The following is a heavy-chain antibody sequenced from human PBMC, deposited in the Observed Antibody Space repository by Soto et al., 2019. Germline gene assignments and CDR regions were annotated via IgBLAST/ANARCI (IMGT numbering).Heavy chain of an antibody. D-gene: IGHD3-3*01. CDR1: GFTFTSYG. J-gene: IGHJ4*02. CDR2: IWYDGSNK. CDR3: ARDRRFLEWLDY. V-gene: IGHV3-33*01. Sequence: GGSLRLSCVASGFTFTSYGIHWVRQAPGKGLEWVAVIWYDGSNKYYGDSVKGRFSISRDNSKNTVFLQMNSLRAEDTAVYYCARDRRFLEWLDYWGQGTLVTVSS.